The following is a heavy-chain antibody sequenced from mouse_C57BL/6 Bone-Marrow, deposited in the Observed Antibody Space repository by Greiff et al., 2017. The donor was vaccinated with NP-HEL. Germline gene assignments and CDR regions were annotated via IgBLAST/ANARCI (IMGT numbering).Heavy chain of an antibody. J-gene: IGHJ4*01. D-gene: IGHD1-1*02. CDR3: TTGGYYAFYAMDY. Sequence: VQLQQSGAELVRPGASVKLSCTASGFNIKDDYMHWVKQRPEQGLEWIGWIDPANGDTEYASKFQGKATITADTYSNTAYLQLSSLTSEDTAVYYCTTGGYYAFYAMDYWGQGTSVTVSS. CDR2: IDPANGDT. CDR1: GFNIKDDY. V-gene: IGHV14-4*01.